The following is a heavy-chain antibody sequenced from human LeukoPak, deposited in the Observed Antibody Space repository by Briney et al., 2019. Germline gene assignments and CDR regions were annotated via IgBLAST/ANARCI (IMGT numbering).Heavy chain of an antibody. V-gene: IGHV4-34*01. CDR1: GGCFSGDY. CDR2: INHSGST. J-gene: IGHJ4*02. Sequence: SETLSLTCAVYGGCFSGDYWSWIRQPPGKGLEWIGVINHSGSTNYNPSLKSRVTISVDTSKNQFSLKLSSVTAADTAVYYCARCYYGSGSYFYFDYWGQGTLVTVSS. CDR3: ARCYYGSGSYFYFDY. D-gene: IGHD3-10*01.